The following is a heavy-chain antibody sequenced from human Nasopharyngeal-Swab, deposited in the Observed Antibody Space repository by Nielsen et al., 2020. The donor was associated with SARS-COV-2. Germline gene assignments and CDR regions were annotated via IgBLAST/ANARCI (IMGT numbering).Heavy chain of an antibody. Sequence: VSLKISCAASGFTFSSYAMSWVRQAPGKGLEWVSAISGSGGSTYYADSVKGRFTISRDNSKNTLYLQMNSLRAEDTAVYYCAKDRGVGALDYWGQGTLVTVSS. V-gene: IGHV3-23*01. CDR2: ISGSGGST. J-gene: IGHJ4*02. CDR3: AKDRGVGALDY. CDR1: GFTFSSYA. D-gene: IGHD1-26*01.